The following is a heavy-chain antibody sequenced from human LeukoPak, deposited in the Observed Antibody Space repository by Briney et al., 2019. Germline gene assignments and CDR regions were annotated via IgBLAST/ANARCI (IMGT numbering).Heavy chain of an antibody. D-gene: IGHD1-14*01. CDR3: ARGGEPTDY. V-gene: IGHV4-30-4*08. Sequence: PSETLSVTCTVSGGSISSGDYYWSWIRQPPGKGLEWIGYIYYSGSTYYNPSLKSRVTISVDTSKNQFSLTLSSVTAADTAVYYCARGGEPTDYWGQGTLVTVSS. CDR2: IYYSGST. CDR1: GGSISSGDYY. J-gene: IGHJ4*02.